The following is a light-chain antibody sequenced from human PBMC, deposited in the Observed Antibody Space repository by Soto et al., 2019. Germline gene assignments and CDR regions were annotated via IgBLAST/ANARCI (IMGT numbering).Light chain of an antibody. CDR2: DVT. Sequence: QSVLTQPPSVSGSPGQSVTISCTGTTSDVGGYNHVSWYQHHPGKVPKLIIYDVTKRPSGVPDRFSGSKSGNTASLTISGLQAEDEADYYCCSSAGTYTFVFGTGTKVTVL. V-gene: IGLV2-11*01. CDR1: TSDVGGYNH. J-gene: IGLJ1*01. CDR3: CSSAGTYTFV.